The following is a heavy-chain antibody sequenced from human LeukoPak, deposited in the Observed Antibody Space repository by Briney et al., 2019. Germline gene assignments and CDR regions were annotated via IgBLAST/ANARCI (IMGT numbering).Heavy chain of an antibody. CDR2: IYYSGST. Sequence: SETLSLTCTVSGGSISSGGYYWSWIRQHPGKGLEWIGYIYYSGSTYYNPSLKSRVTISVDTSKNQFSLKLSSVTAADTAVYYCARARSYGSGTIDYWGQGTLVTVSS. V-gene: IGHV4-31*03. CDR1: GGSISSGGYY. D-gene: IGHD3-10*01. CDR3: ARARSYGSGTIDY. J-gene: IGHJ4*02.